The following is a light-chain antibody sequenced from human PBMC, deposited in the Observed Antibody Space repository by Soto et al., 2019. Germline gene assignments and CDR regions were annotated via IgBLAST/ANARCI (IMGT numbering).Light chain of an antibody. CDR1: QSASSN. Sequence: EIVLTQSPGTLCLSPGERATLSFRASQSASSNYLAWYQQKPGQAPRLLIYAASTRATGIPARFSGSGSGTEFTLTISSLQSEDFAVYYCQQYNNWPLTFGGGTKVDIK. CDR3: QQYNNWPLT. CDR2: AAS. V-gene: IGKV3D-15*01. J-gene: IGKJ4*01.